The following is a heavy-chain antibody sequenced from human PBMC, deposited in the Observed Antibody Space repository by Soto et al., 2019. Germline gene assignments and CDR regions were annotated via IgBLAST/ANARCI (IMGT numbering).Heavy chain of an antibody. J-gene: IGHJ4*02. D-gene: IGHD3-3*01. CDR2: ITWNSRVL. CDR3: AKGRYDFRSPYYFDS. V-gene: IGHV3-9*01. Sequence: HPGGSLRLSCVGTGLNFDDFAMHWVRQAPGKGLEWVSGITWNSRVLAYADSVKGRFTISRDNARNSLYLQMDSLRDEDTALYYCAKGRYDFRSPYYFDSWGQGTLVPVSS. CDR1: GLNFDDFA.